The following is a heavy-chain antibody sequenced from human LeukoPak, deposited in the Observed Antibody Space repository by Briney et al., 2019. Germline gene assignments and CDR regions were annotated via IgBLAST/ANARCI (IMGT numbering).Heavy chain of an antibody. CDR3: ARQVGQMRFDS. V-gene: IGHV4-59*08. CDR1: GGSISRYY. Sequence: SETLSLPCTVSGGSISRYYCSWIRQPPGKGLEWIGYIYGGGSTNYNPSLTSRVTISVDTSKNQFSLSLSSVTAADTAVYYCARQVGQMRFDSWGQGTLVTVSS. CDR2: IYGGGST. J-gene: IGHJ5*01. D-gene: IGHD1-26*01.